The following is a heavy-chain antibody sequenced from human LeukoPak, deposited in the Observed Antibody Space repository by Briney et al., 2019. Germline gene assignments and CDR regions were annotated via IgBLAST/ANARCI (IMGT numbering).Heavy chain of an antibody. CDR2: IYYSGST. CDR1: GGSISSGDYY. J-gene: IGHJ5*02. Sequence: SETLSLTCTVSGGSISSGDYYWSWIRQPPGKGLEWIGYIYYSGSTYYNPSLKSRVTISVDTSKNQFSLKLSSVTAADTAVYYCARGDGGYCSGGSCYSYMWFDPWGQGTLVTVSS. D-gene: IGHD2-15*01. V-gene: IGHV4-30-4*02. CDR3: ARGDGGYCSGGSCYSYMWFDP.